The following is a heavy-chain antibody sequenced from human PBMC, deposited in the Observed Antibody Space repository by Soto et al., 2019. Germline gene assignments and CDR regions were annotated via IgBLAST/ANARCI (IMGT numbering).Heavy chain of an antibody. J-gene: IGHJ3*02. CDR2: TFPSDSDT. CDR1: GYSFTNYW. V-gene: IGHV5-51*01. D-gene: IGHD2-2*01. CDR3: ARPPYASDAFHI. Sequence: PKISCKGFGYSFTNYWICWVSQMPGKGLEWMGITFPSDSDTRYSPSFQGQVTISADKSISTAYLQWSSLKASDTAMYYCARPPYASDAFHIWGQGTMVTVSS.